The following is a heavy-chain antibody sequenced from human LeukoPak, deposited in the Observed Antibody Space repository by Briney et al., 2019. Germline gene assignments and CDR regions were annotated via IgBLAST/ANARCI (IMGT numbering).Heavy chain of an antibody. CDR3: AKHLTWNATFDY. V-gene: IGHV3-7*01. Sequence: GGSLRLSCAASGFIFSNFWMSWVRQVPGTGLEWVASIKQDGSEQYYVDSVKGRFAISRDNAKNSLYLQMSSLRAEDTAVYYCAKHLTWNATFDYWGQGTLVTVSS. CDR1: GFIFSNFW. CDR2: IKQDGSEQ. D-gene: IGHD1-1*01. J-gene: IGHJ4*02.